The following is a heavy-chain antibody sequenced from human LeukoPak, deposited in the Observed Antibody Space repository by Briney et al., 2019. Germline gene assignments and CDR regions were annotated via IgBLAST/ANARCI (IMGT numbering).Heavy chain of an antibody. J-gene: IGHJ1*01. Sequence: GGSLRLSCAASGFTFSSYSMNWVRQAPGKGLEWVSSISSSSSYIYYADSVKGRFTISRDNAKNSLYLQMNSLRAEEDTALYYCARDRRGVVTAIPAEYLQHWGQGTLVTVSS. D-gene: IGHD2-21*02. CDR3: ARDRRGVVTAIPAEYLQH. CDR1: GFTFSSYS. CDR2: ISSSSSYI. V-gene: IGHV3-21*06.